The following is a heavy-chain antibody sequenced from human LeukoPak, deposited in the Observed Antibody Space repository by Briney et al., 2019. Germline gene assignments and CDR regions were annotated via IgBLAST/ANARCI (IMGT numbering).Heavy chain of an antibody. J-gene: IGHJ6*02. CDR1: GGSISSYY. CDR3: ARDSIVVRGVRYYYYGMDV. CDR2: IYYSGST. D-gene: IGHD3-10*01. V-gene: IGHV4-59*01. Sequence: PSETLSLTCTVSGGSISSYYWSWIRQPPGKGLEWIGYIYYSGSTNYNPSLKSRVTISVDTPKNQFSLKLSSVTAADTAVYYCARDSIVVRGVRYYYYGMDVWGQGTTVTVSS.